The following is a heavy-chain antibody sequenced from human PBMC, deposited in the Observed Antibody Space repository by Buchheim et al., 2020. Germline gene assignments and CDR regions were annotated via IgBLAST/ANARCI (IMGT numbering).Heavy chain of an antibody. CDR3: ASKGANRATVTKPYYYYYYGMDV. Sequence: QVQLVQSGAEVKKPGASVKVSCKASGYTFTSYDINWVRQATGQGLEWMGWMNPNSGNTGYAQKFQGRVTMTRNTSISTAYMELSSLRSEDTAVYYCASKGANRATVTKPYYYYYYGMDVWGQGTT. D-gene: IGHD4-17*01. J-gene: IGHJ6*02. CDR1: GYTFTSYD. V-gene: IGHV1-8*01. CDR2: MNPNSGNT.